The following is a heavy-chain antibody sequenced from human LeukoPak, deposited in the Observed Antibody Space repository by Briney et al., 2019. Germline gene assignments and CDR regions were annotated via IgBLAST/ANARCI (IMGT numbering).Heavy chain of an antibody. J-gene: IGHJ4*02. Sequence: ASVKVSCKASGYSFTSYGISWVRQAPGQGLEWMGWINPNSGGTNYAQKFQGRVTMTRDTSISTAYMELSRLRSDDTAVCYCASGRYSSSPFDYWGQGTLVTVSS. CDR1: GYSFTSYG. D-gene: IGHD6-19*01. V-gene: IGHV1-2*02. CDR2: INPNSGGT. CDR3: ASGRYSSSPFDY.